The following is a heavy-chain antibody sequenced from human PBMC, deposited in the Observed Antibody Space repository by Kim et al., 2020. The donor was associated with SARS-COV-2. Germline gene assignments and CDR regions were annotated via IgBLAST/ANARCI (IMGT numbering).Heavy chain of an antibody. J-gene: IGHJ4*02. CDR2: ISGSRGST. CDR3: AKVGVSGGYSSKEGDFDY. V-gene: IGHV3-23*01. CDR1: GFTFSSYA. Sequence: GGSLRLSCAASGFTFSSYAMSWVRQAPGKGLEWVSAISGSRGSTYYADSVKGRFTISRDNSKNTLYLQMNSLRAEDTAVYYCAKVGVSGGYSSKEGDFDYWGQGTLVTVSS. D-gene: IGHD6-19*01.